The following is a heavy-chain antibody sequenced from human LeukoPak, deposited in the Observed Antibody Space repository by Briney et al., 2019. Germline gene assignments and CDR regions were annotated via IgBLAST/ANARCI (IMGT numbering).Heavy chain of an antibody. J-gene: IGHJ5*02. CDR1: GGSISSGSYY. Sequence: SETLSLTCTVSGGSISSGSYYWSWIRQPAGKGLEWIGRIYTSGSTNYNPSLKSRVTISVDTSKNQFSLKLSSVTAADTAVYYCARGGIAARLSTWGQGTLVTVSS. CDR3: ARGGIAARLST. V-gene: IGHV4-61*02. CDR2: IYTSGST. D-gene: IGHD6-6*01.